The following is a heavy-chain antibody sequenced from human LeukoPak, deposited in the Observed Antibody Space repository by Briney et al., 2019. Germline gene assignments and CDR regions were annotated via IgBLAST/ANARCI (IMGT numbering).Heavy chain of an antibody. Sequence: SSETLSLTCTVSGGSISSYYWSWIRQPPGKGLEWIGHIYYSGITNYNPSLKSRVIISVDTSKNQFSLKLSSVTAADTAVYYCARDEAGWVYWGQGTLVTVSS. CDR2: IYYSGIT. CDR1: GGSISSYY. CDR3: ARDEAGWVY. J-gene: IGHJ4*02. D-gene: IGHD6-19*01. V-gene: IGHV4-59*01.